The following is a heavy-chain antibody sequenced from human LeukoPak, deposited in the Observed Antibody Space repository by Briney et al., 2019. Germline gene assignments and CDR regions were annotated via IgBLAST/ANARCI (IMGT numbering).Heavy chain of an antibody. D-gene: IGHD6-19*01. CDR1: GFTFSSYA. CDR3: AKDQEVAVAGTNYGMDV. J-gene: IGHJ6*02. V-gene: IGHV3-23*01. Sequence: GGSLRLSCAASGFTFSSYAMSWVRQAPGKGLEWVSAISGSGGSTYYADSVKGRFTISRDNSKNTLYLQMNRLRAEDTAVYYCAKDQEVAVAGTNYGMDVWGQGTTVTVSS. CDR2: ISGSGGST.